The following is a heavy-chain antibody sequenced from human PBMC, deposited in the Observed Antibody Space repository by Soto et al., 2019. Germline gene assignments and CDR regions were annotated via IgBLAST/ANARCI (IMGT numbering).Heavy chain of an antibody. CDR3: ARGVNDDS. Sequence: EVKLVESGGGLMQPGGSLRLSCAASGFSVGGNPVTWVRQAPGKGLEWVASIHTGGSTFYADPVKGRFTISRDNSKNMVYLQMNSLTVGDTAMYFCARGVNDDSWGRGTLVTVSS. V-gene: IGHV3-53*01. CDR1: GFSVGGNP. J-gene: IGHJ4*02. CDR2: IHTGGST. D-gene: IGHD1-1*01.